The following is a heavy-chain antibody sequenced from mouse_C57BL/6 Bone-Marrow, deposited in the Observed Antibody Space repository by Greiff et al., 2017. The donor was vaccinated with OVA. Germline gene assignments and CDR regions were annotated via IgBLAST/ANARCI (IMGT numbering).Heavy chain of an antibody. CDR1: GFTFSSYA. V-gene: IGHV5-9-1*02. J-gene: IGHJ3*01. Sequence: EVQLVESGEGLVKPGGSLKLSCAASGFTFSSYAMSWVRQTPEKRLEWVAYIRSGGDYIYYADTVKGRFTLSSDNAKNTRYLQMSSLKAEETAMYYCTRVRRGFAYWGQGTLVTVSA. CDR2: IRSGGDYI. D-gene: IGHD2-14*01. CDR3: TRVRRGFAY.